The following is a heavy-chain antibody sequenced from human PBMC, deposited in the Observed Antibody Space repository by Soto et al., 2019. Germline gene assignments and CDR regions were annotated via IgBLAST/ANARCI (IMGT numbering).Heavy chain of an antibody. J-gene: IGHJ4*02. D-gene: IGHD4-17*01. V-gene: IGHV4-59*01. CDR2: IYYSGST. CDR1: GGSISSYY. CDR3: ASGNLYGGYRG. Sequence: PSETLSLTCTVSGGSISSYYWSWIRQPPGKGLEWIGYIYYSGSTNYNPSLKSRVTISVDTSKNQFSLKLSSVTAADTAVYYCASGNLYGGYRGWGQGTLVTVSS.